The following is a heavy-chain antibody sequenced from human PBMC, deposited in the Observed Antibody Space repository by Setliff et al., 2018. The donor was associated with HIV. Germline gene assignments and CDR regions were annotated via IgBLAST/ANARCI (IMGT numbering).Heavy chain of an antibody. V-gene: IGHV2-5*02. CDR1: GFSLSTDGVG. Sequence: SGPTLVNPTQTLTLTCTFSGFSLSTDGVGVGWIRQPPGKALEWLVLIYWDNDMRYSPSLKRRLTITKDPPKNQVVLTMTDMDPGDTATYYCAREIAAPQGFDYWGQGTLVTVSS. CDR3: AREIAAPQGFDY. CDR2: IYWDNDM. D-gene: IGHD6-25*01. J-gene: IGHJ4*02.